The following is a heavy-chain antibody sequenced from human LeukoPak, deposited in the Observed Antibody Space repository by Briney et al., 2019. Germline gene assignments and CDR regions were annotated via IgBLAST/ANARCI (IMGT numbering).Heavy chain of an antibody. Sequence: GGSLRLSCAASGFTVSSNYMSWVRQAPGKGLEWVSVFYSGGSTYYADSVKGRFTISRDNSKNTLYLQMNSLRAEDTAVYYCAGMQGGELPDYWGQGTLVTVSS. CDR2: FYSGGST. D-gene: IGHD1-26*01. CDR1: GFTVSSNY. V-gene: IGHV3-53*01. CDR3: AGMQGGELPDY. J-gene: IGHJ4*02.